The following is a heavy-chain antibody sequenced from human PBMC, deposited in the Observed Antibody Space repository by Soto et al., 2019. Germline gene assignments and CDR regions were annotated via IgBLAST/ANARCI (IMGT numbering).Heavy chain of an antibody. CDR1: GYTFTSYG. V-gene: IGHV1-18*01. D-gene: IGHD3-3*01. Sequence: ASVKVSCKASGYTFTSYGISGVRQAPGQGLEWMGWISAYNGNTNYAQKLQGRVTTTTDTSTSTAYMELRSLRSDDTAVYYCAREGFLEWLSSLDYWGQGTLVIVSS. J-gene: IGHJ4*02. CDR3: AREGFLEWLSSLDY. CDR2: ISAYNGNT.